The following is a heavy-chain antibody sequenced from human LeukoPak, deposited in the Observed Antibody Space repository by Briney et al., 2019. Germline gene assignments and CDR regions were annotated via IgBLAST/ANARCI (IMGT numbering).Heavy chain of an antibody. D-gene: IGHD5-24*01. CDR2: ISSSSSYI. CDR1: GFTFSSYG. J-gene: IGHJ4*02. Sequence: PGGSLRLSCAASGFTFSSYGMNWVRQAPGKGLEWVSSISSSSSYIYYADSVKGRFTISRDNAKNSLYLQMNSLRAEDTAVYYCARDSRVEMATINDYWGQGTLVTVSS. CDR3: ARDSRVEMATINDY. V-gene: IGHV3-21*01.